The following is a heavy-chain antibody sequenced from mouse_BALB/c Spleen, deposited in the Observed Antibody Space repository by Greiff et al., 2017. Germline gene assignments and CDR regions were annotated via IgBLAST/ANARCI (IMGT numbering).Heavy chain of an antibody. Sequence: EVKLMESGGGLVQPGGSMKLSCVASGFTFSNYWMNWVRQSPEKGLEWVAEIRLKSNNYATHYAESVKGRFTISRDDSKSSVYLQMNNLRAEDTGIYYCTSRFAYWGQGTLVTVSA. CDR1: GFTFSNYW. CDR2: IRLKSNNYAT. V-gene: IGHV6-6*02. CDR3: TSRFAY. J-gene: IGHJ3*01.